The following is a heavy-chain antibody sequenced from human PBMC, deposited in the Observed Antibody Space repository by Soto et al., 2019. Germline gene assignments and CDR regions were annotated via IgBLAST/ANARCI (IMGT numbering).Heavy chain of an antibody. Sequence: GGSLRLSCAASGFTFSDYYMSWIRQAPGKGLEWVSYISSSSSYTNYADSVKGRFTISRDNAKNSLYLQMNSLRAEDTAVYYCARHESHGGYDSSGYHYDYWGQGTLVTVSS. CDR1: GFTFSDYY. CDR2: ISSSSSYT. J-gene: IGHJ4*02. V-gene: IGHV3-11*06. CDR3: ARHESHGGYDSSGYHYDY. D-gene: IGHD3-22*01.